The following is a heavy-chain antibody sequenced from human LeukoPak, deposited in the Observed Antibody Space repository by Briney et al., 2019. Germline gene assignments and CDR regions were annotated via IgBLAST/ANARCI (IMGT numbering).Heavy chain of an antibody. CDR2: VHYSGST. CDR1: GGSISNYY. Sequence: SETLSLTCTVSGGSISNYYWNWIRQPPGKGLEWIGYVHYSGSTNFSPSLKSRVTISVDTSKNQFSLKLSSVTAADTAVYYCARMVSLIIKYYALDVWGQGTTVTVS. J-gene: IGHJ6*02. V-gene: IGHV4-59*01. CDR3: ARMVSLIIKYYALDV. D-gene: IGHD3-10*01.